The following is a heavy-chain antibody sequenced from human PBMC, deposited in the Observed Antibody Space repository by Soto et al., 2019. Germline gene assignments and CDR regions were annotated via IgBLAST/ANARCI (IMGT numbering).Heavy chain of an antibody. D-gene: IGHD3-3*01. Sequence: ASVKVSCKASGGTFSSYAISWVRQAPGQGLEWRGGIIPIFGTANYAQKFQGRVTITADESTSTAYMELSSLRSEDTAVYYCARASDPITXYDFWSGYFQDQYYFDYWGPGTLVTVSS. CDR2: IIPIFGTA. CDR1: GGTFSSYA. CDR3: ARASDPITXYDFWSGYFQDQYYFDY. J-gene: IGHJ4*02. V-gene: IGHV1-69*13.